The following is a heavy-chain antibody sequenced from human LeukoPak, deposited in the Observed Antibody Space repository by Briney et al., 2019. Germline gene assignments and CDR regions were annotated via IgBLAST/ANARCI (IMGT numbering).Heavy chain of an antibody. D-gene: IGHD3-22*01. J-gene: IGHJ3*02. CDR1: GGSISSYY. CDR3: ARDAITMIVVANHAFDI. CDR2: IYYSGST. V-gene: IGHV4-59*12. Sequence: SETLSLTCTVSGGSISSYYWSWIRQPPGKGLEWIGYIYYSGSTNYNPSLKSRVTISVDTSKNQFSLKLSSVTAADTAVYYCARDAITMIVVANHAFDIWGQGTMVTVSS.